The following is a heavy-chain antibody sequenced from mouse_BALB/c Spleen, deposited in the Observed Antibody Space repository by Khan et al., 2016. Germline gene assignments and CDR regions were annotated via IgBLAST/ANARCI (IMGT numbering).Heavy chain of an antibody. V-gene: IGHV9-3*02. D-gene: IGHD1-1*01. CDR1: GYTFTNYG. Sequence: QSQLVQSGPELKKPGETVKISCKASGYTFTNYGMNWVKQAPGKGLKWMGWINTNTGEPTYAEEFKGHFVFSLETSASTAYLHINNLKNEDTATYFCAEEYYGSNWFAYWGQGTLVTVSA. CDR3: AEEYYGSNWFAY. CDR2: INTNTGEP. J-gene: IGHJ3*01.